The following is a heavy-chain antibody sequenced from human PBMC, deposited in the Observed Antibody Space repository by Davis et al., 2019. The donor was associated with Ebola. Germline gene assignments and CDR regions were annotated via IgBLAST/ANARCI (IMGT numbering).Heavy chain of an antibody. CDR2: IYYSGST. CDR3: ARRNSGWYFDL. CDR1: GGSFSGYY. D-gene: IGHD6-19*01. V-gene: IGHV4-34*01. J-gene: IGHJ2*01. Sequence: SETLSLTCAVYGGSFSGYYWSWIRQPPGKGLEWIGSIYYSGSTYYNPSLKSRVTISVDTSKNQFSLKLSSVTAADTAVYYCARRNSGWYFDLWGRGTLVTVSS.